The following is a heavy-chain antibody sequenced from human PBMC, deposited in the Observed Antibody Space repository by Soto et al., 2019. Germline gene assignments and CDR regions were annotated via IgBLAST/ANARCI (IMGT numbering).Heavy chain of an antibody. V-gene: IGHV4-59*01. Sequence: QVQLQESGPGLVKPSETLSLTCRVSGGSMSGYYWSWVRLAPGKGLEWIGYVYYTGSTNYNPSLQSRVSISVDTSNKHFSLSLSIVTAADTAVYFCARSIAAPSGHIDHWGQGIRVTISS. CDR1: GGSMSGYY. CDR2: VYYTGST. CDR3: ARSIAAPSGHIDH. J-gene: IGHJ4*02. D-gene: IGHD6-6*01.